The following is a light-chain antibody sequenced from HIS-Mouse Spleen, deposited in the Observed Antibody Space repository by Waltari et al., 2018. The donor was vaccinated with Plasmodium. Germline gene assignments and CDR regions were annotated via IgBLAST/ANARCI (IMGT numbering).Light chain of an antibody. Sequence: QSALTQPAPVSGSPGQSTPTSSTGTSSDVGRCNLVAWYQQHPGKPPKLMIYQGSKRPSGVSNRFSGSKSGNTASLTISGLRAEDEADYYCCSYAGSSTYVFGTGTKVTVL. V-gene: IGLV2-23*01. CDR3: CSYAGSSTYV. CDR1: SSDVGRCNL. J-gene: IGLJ1*01. CDR2: QGS.